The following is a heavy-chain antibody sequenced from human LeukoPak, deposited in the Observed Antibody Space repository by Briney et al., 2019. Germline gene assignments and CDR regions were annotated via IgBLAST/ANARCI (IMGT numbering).Heavy chain of an antibody. V-gene: IGHV1-18*01. Sequence: ASVKVSCKASGYTFTSYGILWVRQAPGRGLEWMGWISAYNGNTNYAQKLQGRVTMTTDTSTSIAHIELRSLRSDDTAVYYCARITMVRGVIFDWYFDLWGRGTLVTVSS. J-gene: IGHJ2*01. CDR3: ARITMVRGVIFDWYFDL. CDR1: GYTFTSYG. CDR2: ISAYNGNT. D-gene: IGHD3-10*01.